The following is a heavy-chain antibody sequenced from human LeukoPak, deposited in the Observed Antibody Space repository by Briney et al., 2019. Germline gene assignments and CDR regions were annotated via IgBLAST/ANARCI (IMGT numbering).Heavy chain of an antibody. J-gene: IGHJ4*02. D-gene: IGHD3-10*01. CDR1: GFTFSDYD. V-gene: IGHV3-21*01. CDR3: GRAFPPLRTSSSGDL. Sequence: GGSLRLSCSASGFTFSDYDMNWVRQAPGQGLEWVSSISYLSSHVYYGDSVKGRFSISRDNAKNSLYLQMNSLGAEDTAIYYCGRAFPPLRTSSSGDLWGQGILVTVSS. CDR2: ISYLSSHV.